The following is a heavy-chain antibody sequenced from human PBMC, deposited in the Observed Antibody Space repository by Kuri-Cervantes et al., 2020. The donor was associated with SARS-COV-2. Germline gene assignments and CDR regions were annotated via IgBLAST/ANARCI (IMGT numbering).Heavy chain of an antibody. CDR1: GYTFTSYD. V-gene: IGHV1-8*02. J-gene: IGHJ4*02. D-gene: IGHD2-2*01. CDR2: MNPNSGNT. Sequence: ASVKVSCKASGYTFTSYDINWVRQATGQGLEWMGWMNPNSGNTGYAQKFQGRVTVTRDTSISTAYMELSRLRSDDTAVYYCARASSIVVVPAAPFDYWGQGTLVTVSS. CDR3: ARASSIVVVPAAPFDY.